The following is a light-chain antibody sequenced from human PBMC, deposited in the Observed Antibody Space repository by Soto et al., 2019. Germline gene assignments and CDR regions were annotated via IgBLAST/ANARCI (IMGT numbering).Light chain of an antibody. V-gene: IGKV3-20*01. CDR2: GAS. Sequence: TQSPSSLSASLGDRVTITCRASQSVSSNLAWYQQKPGQAPRLLIYGASSRATGIPDRFSGSGSGTDFTLTISRLEPEDFAVYYCQQYGSSLWTFGQGTKVDIK. J-gene: IGKJ1*01. CDR1: QSVSSN. CDR3: QQYGSSLWT.